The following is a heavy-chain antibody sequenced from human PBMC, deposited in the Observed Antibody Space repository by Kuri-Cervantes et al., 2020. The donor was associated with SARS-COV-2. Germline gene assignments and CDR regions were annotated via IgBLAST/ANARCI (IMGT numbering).Heavy chain of an antibody. Sequence: SVKVSCNASGGTFSSYAISWVRQAPGQGLEWMGGIIPIFGTANYAQKFQGRVTITADESTSTAYMELSSLRSEDTAVYYCARGIRAPLYSSGWYSNWGQGTLVTVSS. CDR3: ARGIRAPLYSSGWYSN. J-gene: IGHJ4*02. V-gene: IGHV1-69*13. CDR2: IIPIFGTA. D-gene: IGHD6-19*01. CDR1: GGTFSSYA.